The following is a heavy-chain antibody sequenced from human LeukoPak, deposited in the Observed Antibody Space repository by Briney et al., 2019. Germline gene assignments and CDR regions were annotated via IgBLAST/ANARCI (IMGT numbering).Heavy chain of an antibody. CDR2: ISYSGST. Sequence: PSETLSLTCTVSGGSISSYYWGWIRQPPGKGLEWIGNISYSGSTYYSPSLKGRVTISLDTSRNQFSLKLTSVTAADTAVYYCAKSNGYGLVDIWGQGTMVTVSS. J-gene: IGHJ3*02. D-gene: IGHD3-10*01. CDR1: GGSISSYY. V-gene: IGHV4-39*07. CDR3: AKSNGYGLVDI.